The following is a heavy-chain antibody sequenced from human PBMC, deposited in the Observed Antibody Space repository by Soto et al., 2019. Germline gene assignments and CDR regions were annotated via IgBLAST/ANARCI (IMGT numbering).Heavy chain of an antibody. V-gene: IGHV4-34*01. J-gene: IGHJ5*02. CDR3: ARAPPGVPLP. CDR2: INHSGST. CDR1: GGSFSGYY. Sequence: SETLSLTCAVYGGSFSGYYWSWIRQPPGKGLEWIGEINHSGSTNYNPSLKSRVTISVDTSKNQFSLKLSSVTAADTAVYYCARAPPGVPLPWGQGTLVTVSS.